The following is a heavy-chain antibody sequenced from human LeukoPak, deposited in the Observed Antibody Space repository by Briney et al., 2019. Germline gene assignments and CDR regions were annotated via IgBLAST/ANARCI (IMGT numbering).Heavy chain of an antibody. CDR1: GFTFSSYA. CDR2: ISYDGSNK. J-gene: IGHJ4*02. V-gene: IGHV3-30-3*01. D-gene: IGHD6-6*01. Sequence: PGRSLRLSCAASGFTFSSYAMHWVRQAPGKGLEWVAVISYDGSNKYYADSVKGRFTISRDNAKNSLYLQLNSLRAEDTAVYYCARGGAARPDYWGQGTLVIVSS. CDR3: ARGGAARPDY.